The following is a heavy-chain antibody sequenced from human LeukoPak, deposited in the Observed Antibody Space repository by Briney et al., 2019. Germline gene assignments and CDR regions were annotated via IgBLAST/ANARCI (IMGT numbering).Heavy chain of an antibody. CDR1: GYTFTGYY. V-gene: IGHV1-2*04. J-gene: IGHJ6*02. CDR2: INPNSGGT. CDR3: ARDLGYYDNGGSDYGMDV. Sequence: ASVKVSCKASGYTFTGYYMHWVRQAPGQGLEWMGWINPNSGGTNYAQKFQGWVTMTRDTSISTAYMELRSLRSDDTAVYYCARDLGYYDNGGSDYGMDVWGQGTTVTVSS. D-gene: IGHD3-22*01.